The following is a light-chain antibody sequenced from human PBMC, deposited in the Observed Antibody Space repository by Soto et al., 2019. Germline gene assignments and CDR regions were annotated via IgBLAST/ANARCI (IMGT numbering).Light chain of an antibody. Sequence: QSALTQPASVSGSPGQSITVSCTGTSSDVGGYNYVSWYQHHPGKAPKLMIFEVSNRPSGVSDRFSGSKSGNTASLTISELQAEDEADYYCSSYTSTSSPVLFGGGTKLTVL. CDR1: SSDVGGYNY. V-gene: IGLV2-14*01. CDR3: SSYTSTSSPVL. J-gene: IGLJ2*01. CDR2: EVS.